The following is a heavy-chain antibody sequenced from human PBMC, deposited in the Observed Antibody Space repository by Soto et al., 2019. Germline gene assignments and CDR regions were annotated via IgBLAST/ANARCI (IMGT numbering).Heavy chain of an antibody. D-gene: IGHD5-18*01. J-gene: IGHJ4*02. V-gene: IGHV3-30*04. CDR2: ISYDGSKK. CDR3: ASPVGYFDHCFGY. CDR1: GFTRSEFA. Sequence: QVQLVESGGGVVQPGRSLRLSCAASGFTRSEFAMHWVRQAPGKGLEWVAVISYDGSKKYLADSVKGRFTISRDNSKNPRYLQMPSLRTETTAVYYCASPVGYFDHCFGYWGQGPLVPFSS.